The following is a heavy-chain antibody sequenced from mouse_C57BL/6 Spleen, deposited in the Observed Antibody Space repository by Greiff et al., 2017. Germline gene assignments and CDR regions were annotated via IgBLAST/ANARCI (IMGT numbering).Heavy chain of an antibody. CDR1: GYTFTSYW. Sequence: QVHVKQPGAELVKPGASVKLSCKASGYTFTSYWMHWVKQRPGQGLEWIGMIHPNSGSTNYNEKFKSKATLTVDKSSSTAYMQLSSLTSEDSAVYYCARSFGQSGDWGQGTTLTVSS. CDR3: ARSFGQSGD. D-gene: IGHD1-3*01. V-gene: IGHV1-64*01. J-gene: IGHJ2*01. CDR2: IHPNSGST.